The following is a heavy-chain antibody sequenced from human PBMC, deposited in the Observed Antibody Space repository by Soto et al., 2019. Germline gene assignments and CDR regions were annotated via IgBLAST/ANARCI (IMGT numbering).Heavy chain of an antibody. J-gene: IGHJ4*02. CDR3: AIQIYDSDTGPNFQYYFDS. CDR2: IDPSDSQT. CDR1: GYSFAGYW. D-gene: IGHD3-22*01. V-gene: IGHV5-10-1*01. Sequence: SGESLKISCKGSGYSFAGYWITWVRQEPGKGLEWMGRIDPSDSQTYYSPSFRGHVTISVTKSITTVFLQWSSLRASDTAMYYCAIQIYDSDTGPNFQYYFDSWGQGTPVTVSS.